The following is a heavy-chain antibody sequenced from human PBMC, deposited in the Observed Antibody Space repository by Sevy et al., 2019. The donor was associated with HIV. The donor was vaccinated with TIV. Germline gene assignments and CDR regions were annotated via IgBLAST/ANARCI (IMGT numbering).Heavy chain of an antibody. CDR2: IYYSGST. D-gene: IGHD6-13*01. V-gene: IGHV4-59*08. Sequence: LSLTCTVSGGSVTSYYWSWIRQPPGKGLEWIGYIYYSGSTNYNPSLKSRVTISVDTSKNQFSLKLSSVTTADTAVYYCARHGGGIAAAVSFDYWGQGTLVTVSS. CDR3: ARHGGGIAAAVSFDY. CDR1: GGSVTSYY. J-gene: IGHJ4*02.